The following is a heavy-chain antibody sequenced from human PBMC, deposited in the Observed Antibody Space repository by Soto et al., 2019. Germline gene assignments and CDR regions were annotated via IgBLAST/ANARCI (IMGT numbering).Heavy chain of an antibody. CDR3: ARDLLYSSSWANWFDP. CDR2: ISGSGGST. CDR1: GFTFSSYA. J-gene: IGHJ5*02. V-gene: IGHV3-23*01. D-gene: IGHD6-13*01. Sequence: GGSLRLSCAASGFTFSSYAMSWVRQAPGKGLEWVSAISGSGGSTYYADSVKGRFTISRDNSKNTLYLQMNSLRAEDTAVYYCARDLLYSSSWANWFDPWGQGTLVTVSS.